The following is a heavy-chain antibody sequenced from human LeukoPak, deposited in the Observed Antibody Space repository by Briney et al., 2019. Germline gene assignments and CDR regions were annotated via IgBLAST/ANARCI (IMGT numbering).Heavy chain of an antibody. CDR3: ARGGQTMDTLTYFDL. CDR1: GGSIISSY. V-gene: IGHV4-59*01. Sequence: SETLSLTCTVSGGSIISSYWSWIRQPPGKGLDWIGYIHYSGSTNYNPSLKSRVTISVDSSKNQFSLKLNSVTAADTAVYYCARGGQTMDTLTYFDLWGQGTLVTVSS. J-gene: IGHJ4*02. CDR2: IHYSGST. D-gene: IGHD3-10*01.